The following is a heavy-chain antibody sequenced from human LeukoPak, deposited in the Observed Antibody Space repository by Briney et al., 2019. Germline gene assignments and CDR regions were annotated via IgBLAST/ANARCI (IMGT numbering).Heavy chain of an antibody. CDR1: GGTFSSYA. CDR2: IIPIFGTA. D-gene: IGHD3-22*01. CDR3: ARDETYYYDSSGYYFGI. V-gene: IGHV1-69*13. J-gene: IGHJ4*02. Sequence: RASVNVSCTASGGTFSSYAISWVRQAPGQGLEWMGGIIPIFGTANYAQKFQGRVTITADESTSTAYMELSSLRSEDTAVYYCARDETYYYDSSGYYFGIWGQGTLVTVSS.